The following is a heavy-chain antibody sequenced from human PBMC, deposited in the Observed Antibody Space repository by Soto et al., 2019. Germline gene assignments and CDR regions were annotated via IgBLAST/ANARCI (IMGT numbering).Heavy chain of an antibody. CDR3: AASSMVRGRWYFDY. V-gene: IGHV4-34*01. J-gene: IGHJ4*02. Sequence: PSGTLSLTCAVSGGSFSSYYWRWFRQHPGKGLEWIGEINHSGSTNYNPSLKSRVTISVDTSKNQFSLKLSSVTAADTAVYYCAASSMVRGRWYFDYWGQGTLVTVSS. CDR2: INHSGST. D-gene: IGHD3-10*01. CDR1: GGSFSSYY.